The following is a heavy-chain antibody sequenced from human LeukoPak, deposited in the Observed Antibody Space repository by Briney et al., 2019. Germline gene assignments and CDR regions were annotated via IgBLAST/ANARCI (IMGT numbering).Heavy chain of an antibody. CDR3: ARDIFSSVATYYFDY. CDR2: ISYDGSNK. D-gene: IGHD2-2*01. J-gene: IGHJ4*02. V-gene: IGHV3-30*03. CDR1: GFTFSSYG. Sequence: PGGSLRLSCAASGFTFSSYGMHWVRQAPGKGLEWVAVISYDGSNKYYADSVKGRFTISRDNSKNTLYLQMNSLRAEDTAVYYCARDIFSSVATYYFDYWGQGTLVTVSS.